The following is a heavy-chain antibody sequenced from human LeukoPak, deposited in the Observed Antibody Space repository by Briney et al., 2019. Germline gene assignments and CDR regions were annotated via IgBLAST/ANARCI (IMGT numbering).Heavy chain of an antibody. Sequence: GGSLRLSCAASGFTFSIYGMHWVRQAPGKGLEWVAVISYDGSNKYYADSVKGRFTISRDNPKNTLYLQMNSLRAEDTAVYYCAKGDLAVAVYFDYWGQGTLVTVSS. CDR1: GFTFSIYG. CDR2: ISYDGSNK. J-gene: IGHJ4*02. D-gene: IGHD6-19*01. CDR3: AKGDLAVAVYFDY. V-gene: IGHV3-30*18.